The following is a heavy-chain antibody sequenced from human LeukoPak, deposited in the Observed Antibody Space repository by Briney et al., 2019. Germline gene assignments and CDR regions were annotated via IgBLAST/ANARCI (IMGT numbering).Heavy chain of an antibody. CDR2: IYYSGST. D-gene: IGHD1-14*01. CDR1: GGSISSYY. Sequence: SETLSLTCTVSGGSISSYYWSWIRQPPGKGLEWIGYIYYSGSTNYNPSLKSRVTISVDTSKNQFSLKLSSVTAADTAVYYCARGWYQGIDYWGQGTLVTVSS. J-gene: IGHJ4*02. CDR3: ARGWYQGIDY. V-gene: IGHV4-59*12.